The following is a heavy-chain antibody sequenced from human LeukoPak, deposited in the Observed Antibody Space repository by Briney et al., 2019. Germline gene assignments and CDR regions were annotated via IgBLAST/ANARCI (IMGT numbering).Heavy chain of an antibody. V-gene: IGHV3-15*01. CDR1: GFTFNNVW. J-gene: IGHJ4*02. CDR3: TKDHGSGSYYFDY. Sequence: KPGGSLRLSCAASGFTFNNVWMSWVRQAPGKGLEWVGRIKSKTDGGTVDYAAPVKGRFTISRDDLKNTLYLEMNSLKTEDTAVYYCTKDHGSGSYYFDYWGQGTLVTVSS. D-gene: IGHD3-10*01. CDR2: IKSKTDGGTV.